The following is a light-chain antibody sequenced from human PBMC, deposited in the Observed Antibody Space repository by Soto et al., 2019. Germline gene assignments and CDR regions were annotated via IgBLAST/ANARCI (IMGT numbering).Light chain of an antibody. CDR3: SSYTSSNTSV. V-gene: IGLV2-14*01. J-gene: IGLJ1*01. CDR2: EVS. Sequence: QSALTQPASVSGSPGQSITISCTGTSSDVGDYNYVSWYQQHPGKAPKLMIYEVSNRPSGVSNRFSGSKSGSTASLTISGLQAEDEADYYCSSYTSSNTSVFGTGTKLTVL. CDR1: SSDVGDYNY.